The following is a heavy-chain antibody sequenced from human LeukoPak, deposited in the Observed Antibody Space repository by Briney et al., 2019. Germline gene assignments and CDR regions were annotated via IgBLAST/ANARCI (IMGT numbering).Heavy chain of an antibody. D-gene: IGHD3-9*01. J-gene: IGHJ4*02. CDR1: GFTFDDYA. V-gene: IGHV3-43*02. CDR2: ILGDGSST. CDR3: ARGNVLTGYSRY. Sequence: GGSLRLSCAASGFTFDDYAMHWVRQVPGKGLEWVSLILGDGSSTNYADSVKGRFTISRDNSKNTLYLQMGSLRAEDTAVYYCARGNVLTGYSRYWGQGTLVTVSS.